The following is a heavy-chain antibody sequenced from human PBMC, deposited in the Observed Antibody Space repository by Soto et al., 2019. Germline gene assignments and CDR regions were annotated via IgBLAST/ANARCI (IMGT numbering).Heavy chain of an antibody. CDR1: GGSISKSNYF. CDR2: ILYTGTT. D-gene: IGHD1-1*01. CDR3: AGLGRGNVDSVS. Sequence: WEPVALSFAVSGGSISKSNYFWCWIRQAPGKGLEWIASILYTGTTSYNSSLKSRVAISVGTSKKQFSLKLNSVTAADTAVDDLAGLGRGNVDSVSWGTGPL. J-gene: IGHJ5*02. V-gene: IGHV4-39*01.